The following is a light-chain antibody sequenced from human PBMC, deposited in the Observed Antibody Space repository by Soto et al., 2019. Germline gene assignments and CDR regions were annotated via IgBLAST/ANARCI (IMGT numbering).Light chain of an antibody. CDR2: DAS. Sequence: PSTLAACDGDRLTPTCRASQSISSWVAWYQQKPGKAPKLLIYDASSSESGVPSRFSGSGSGTEFTLTISSLQPDDFATYYCQQYNSYSPNTFGQGTRLEIK. J-gene: IGKJ5*01. V-gene: IGKV1-5*01. CDR3: QQYNSYSPNT. CDR1: QSISSW.